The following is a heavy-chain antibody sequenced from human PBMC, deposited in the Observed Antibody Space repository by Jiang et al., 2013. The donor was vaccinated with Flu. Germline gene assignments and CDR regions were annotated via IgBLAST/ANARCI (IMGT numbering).Heavy chain of an antibody. CDR3: ARHPWARRQQSFDY. CDR1: GGSISSSSYY. D-gene: IGHD6-13*01. V-gene: IGHV4-39*07. J-gene: IGHJ4*02. Sequence: GLVKPSETLSLTCTVSGGSISSSSYYWGWIRQPPGKGLEWIGSIYYSGSTYYNPSLKSRVTISVDTSKNQFSLKLSSVTAADTAVYYCARHPWARRQQSFDYWGQGTLVTVSS. CDR2: IYYSGST.